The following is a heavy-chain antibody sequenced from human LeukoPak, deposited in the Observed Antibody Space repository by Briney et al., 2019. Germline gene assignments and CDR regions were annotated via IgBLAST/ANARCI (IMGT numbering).Heavy chain of an antibody. Sequence: SGPTLVNPTQTLTLTCTFSGFSLSTSGMCVSWIRQPPGKALEWLARIDWDDDKYYSTSLKTRLTISKDTSKNQVVLTMTNMDPVDTATYYCARVLYYYGSGSSRGGIQIDYWGQGTLVTVSS. J-gene: IGHJ4*02. CDR1: GFSLSTSGMC. D-gene: IGHD3-10*01. CDR2: IDWDDDK. V-gene: IGHV2-70*11. CDR3: ARVLYYYGSGSSRGGIQIDY.